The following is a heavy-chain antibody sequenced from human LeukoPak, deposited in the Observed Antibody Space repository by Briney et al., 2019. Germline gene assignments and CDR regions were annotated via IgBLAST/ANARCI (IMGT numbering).Heavy chain of an antibody. CDR3: ARLITNYGSGSYHELNLCYYYYMDV. V-gene: IGHV4-34*01. CDR2: INNSGST. J-gene: IGHJ6*03. D-gene: IGHD3-10*01. CDR1: GVSFSSYY. Sequence: KPSETLSLTCAVYGVSFSSYYWSWVRQPPGKGLEWVGEINNSGSTNYHPSLKSRVTISVDKSKNQFSLQLITVTAADPAVYYCARLITNYGSGSYHELNLCYYYYMDVWGKGTTVTVSS.